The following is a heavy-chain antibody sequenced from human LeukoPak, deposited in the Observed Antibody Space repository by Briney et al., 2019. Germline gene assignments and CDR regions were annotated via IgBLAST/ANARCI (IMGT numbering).Heavy chain of an antibody. CDR2: IRYDGSNT. V-gene: IGHV3-30*02. D-gene: IGHD1-14*01. CDR1: GFTFNNYG. Sequence: GGSLRLSCAASGFTFNNYGMHWVRQAPGKGLEWLAFIRYDGSNTYYADSVKGRFTVSRDDSKNTLYLQMNSLTVEDTAVYYCARDRALTTDDYWGQGTLVTVSS. CDR3: ARDRALTTDDY. J-gene: IGHJ4*02.